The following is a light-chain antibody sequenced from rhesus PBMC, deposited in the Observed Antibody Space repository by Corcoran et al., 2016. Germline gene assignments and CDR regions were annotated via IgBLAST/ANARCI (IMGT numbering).Light chain of an antibody. J-gene: IGKJ3*01. Sequence: DIQMTQSPSSLSASVGDRVTITCRASENVNQYSHWYQQKPGKAHKLLNFGTSSLQTGVPARFSGSGYGTDYTLPISSLQPEDVATVCCQQGYGVPLTFGPGTKLD. CDR2: GTS. CDR1: ENVNQY. V-gene: IGKV1-74*01. CDR3: QQGYGVPLT.